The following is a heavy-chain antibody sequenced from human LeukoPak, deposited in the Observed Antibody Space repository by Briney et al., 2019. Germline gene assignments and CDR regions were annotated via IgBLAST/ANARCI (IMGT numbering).Heavy chain of an antibody. J-gene: IGHJ4*02. CDR2: ISYDGSNK. V-gene: IGHV3-30-3*01. CDR3: ARVDPSFDIVVVPAAPPGY. Sequence: PGRSLRLSCAASGVTFSSYAMHWVRQAPGKGLEWVAVISYDGSNKYYADSVKGRLTISRDNSKNTLYLQMNRLRAEDTAVYYCARVDPSFDIVVVPAAPPGYWGQGTLVTVSS. D-gene: IGHD2-2*01. CDR1: GVTFSSYA.